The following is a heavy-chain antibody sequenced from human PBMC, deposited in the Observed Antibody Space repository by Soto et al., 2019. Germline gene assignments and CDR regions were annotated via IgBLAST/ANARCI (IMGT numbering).Heavy chain of an antibody. Sequence: QVQLQESGPGLVKPSQTLSLTCTVSGGSISSGDYYWSWIRQPPGKGLEWIGYIYYSGSTYYNPSHKRLVTISADTSKNQYSQKLSSVTAADTAVYYCARGVRATNCNYFAYWGQGTLVTVSS. J-gene: IGHJ4*02. V-gene: IGHV4-30-4*01. CDR3: ARGVRATNCNYFAY. D-gene: IGHD1-26*01. CDR1: GGSISSGDYY. CDR2: IYYSGST.